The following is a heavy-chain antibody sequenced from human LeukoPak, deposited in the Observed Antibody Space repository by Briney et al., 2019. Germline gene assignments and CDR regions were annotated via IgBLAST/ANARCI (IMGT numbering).Heavy chain of an antibody. CDR2: ISGSGGST. V-gene: IGHV3-23*01. D-gene: IGHD3-10*01. CDR1: EFTFSSYA. CDR3: ATTYYYGSGSYYKEDY. Sequence: GGSLRLSCAASEFTFSSYAMSWVRQAPGKGLEWVSGISGSGGSTYYADSVKGRFTISRDNSKNTLYLQMNSLRAEDTAVYYCATTYYYGSGSYYKEDYWGQGTLVTVSS. J-gene: IGHJ4*02.